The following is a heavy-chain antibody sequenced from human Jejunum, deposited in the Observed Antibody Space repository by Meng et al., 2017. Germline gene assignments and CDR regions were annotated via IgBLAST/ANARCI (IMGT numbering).Heavy chain of an antibody. CDR3: GRDLGGFYGV. CDR1: GFTFSDYY. CDR2: ISSSGNTI. J-gene: IGHJ4*02. V-gene: IGHV3-11*04. Sequence: QVQLVESGGGLVKPGGSLRLSCAASGFTFSDYYMSWIRQAPGRGLEWTSYISSSGNTIKYADSVKGRFTIYRDNAESTLYLQMNSLTAEDTGVYYCGRDLGGFYGVWGRGALVTVSS. D-gene: IGHD2/OR15-2a*01.